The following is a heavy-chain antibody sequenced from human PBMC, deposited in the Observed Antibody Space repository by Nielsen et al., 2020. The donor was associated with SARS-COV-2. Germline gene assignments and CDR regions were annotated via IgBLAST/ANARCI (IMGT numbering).Heavy chain of an antibody. CDR2: IYSGGST. Sequence: GESLKISCAASGFTVSSNYMSWVRQAPGKGLEWVSVIYSGGSTYYADSVKGRFTISRDNSKNTLYLQMNSLRSEDTAVYYCARAGITIFGVVIGEDYYYYGMDVWGQGTTVTVSS. D-gene: IGHD3-3*01. CDR1: GFTVSSNY. J-gene: IGHJ6*02. CDR3: ARAGITIFGVVIGEDYYYYGMDV. V-gene: IGHV3-53*05.